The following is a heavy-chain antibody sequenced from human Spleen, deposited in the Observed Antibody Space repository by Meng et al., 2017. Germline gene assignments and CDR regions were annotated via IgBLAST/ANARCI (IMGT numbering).Heavy chain of an antibody. CDR1: GFTFSSYW. J-gene: IGHJ4*02. CDR3: TRQGFDY. CDR2: INTDGSST. Sequence: VDRVEVGGSLVQPGGALRLSCAAAGFTFSSYWMHWVRQVPGKGLVWVSRINTDGSSTSYADSVKGRFTISRDNAKNTLFLQMNSLRAEDTAVYYCTRQGFDYWGQGSLVTVSS. V-gene: IGHV3-74*01.